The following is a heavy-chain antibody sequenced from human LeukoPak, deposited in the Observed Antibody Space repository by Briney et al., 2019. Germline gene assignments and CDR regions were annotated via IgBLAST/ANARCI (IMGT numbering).Heavy chain of an antibody. D-gene: IGHD6-6*01. V-gene: IGHV3-43D*03. CDR2: ISWDGGST. J-gene: IGHJ4*02. CDR1: GFTFDDYA. Sequence: GGSLRLSCAASGFTFDDYAMHWVRQAPGKGLEWVSLISWDGGSTYYADSVKGRFTVSRDSSKNSLYLQMNSLRAEDTALYYCAKDDSSSSWAGYFDYWGQGTLVTVSS. CDR3: AKDDSSSSWAGYFDY.